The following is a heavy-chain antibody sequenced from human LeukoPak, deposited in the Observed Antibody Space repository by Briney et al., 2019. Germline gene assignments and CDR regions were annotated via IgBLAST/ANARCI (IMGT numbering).Heavy chain of an antibody. CDR1: GYTFTSYD. CDR2: VNPNSGNT. J-gene: IGHJ4*02. D-gene: IGHD3-22*01. CDR3: ARRSDDYDSSAYHH. Sequence: GASVKVSCKASGYTFTSYDINWVRQATGQGLEWMGWVNPNSGNTGYAQKFQGRVTMTRNTATSTVYMDLSSLTSDDTAIYYCARRSDDYDSSAYHHWGLGTLVTVSS. V-gene: IGHV1-8*01.